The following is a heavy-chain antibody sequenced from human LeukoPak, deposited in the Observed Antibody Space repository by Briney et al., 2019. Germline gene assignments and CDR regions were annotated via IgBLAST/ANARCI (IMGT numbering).Heavy chain of an antibody. CDR1: GFTFDTYA. V-gene: IGHV3-23*01. Sequence: GGSLRLSCAASGFTFDTYAMTWVRQAPGKGLEWVSTVSGSGASTYYADSVKGRFTISRDDAKNSLYLQMNSLRAEDTAVYYCARDGDGYYFDSWGQGTLVTVSS. CDR3: ARDGDGYYFDS. CDR2: VSGSGAST. D-gene: IGHD4-17*01. J-gene: IGHJ4*02.